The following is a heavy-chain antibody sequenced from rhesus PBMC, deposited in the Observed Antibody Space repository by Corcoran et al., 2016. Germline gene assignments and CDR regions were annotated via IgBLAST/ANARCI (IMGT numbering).Heavy chain of an antibody. Sequence: QLQLQESGPGLVKPSETLSLTCAVSGGSISSNYWSWIRQPPGKGLVWIGRISGRGGGTDYNPSLKSQVTISTEPYKNPFSLKLSSVNAADTAVYYCARWRWGVWNYFDYWGQGVLVTVSS. D-gene: IGHD2-39*01. CDR3: ARWRWGVWNYFDY. V-gene: IGHV4-173*01. J-gene: IGHJ4*01. CDR1: GGSISSNY. CDR2: ISGRGGGT.